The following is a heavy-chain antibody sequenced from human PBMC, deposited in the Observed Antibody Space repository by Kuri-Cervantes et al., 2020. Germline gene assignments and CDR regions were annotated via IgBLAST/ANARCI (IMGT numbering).Heavy chain of an antibody. J-gene: IGHJ4*02. CDR3: ARDSVAAAGLDY. D-gene: IGHD6-13*01. V-gene: IGHV3-73*01. CDR1: GFTFSGSA. Sequence: GGSLRLSCAASGFTFSGSAMHWVRQASGKGLEWVGRIRSKANSYATAYAASVKGRFTISRDDSKNTAYLQMNSLKTEDTAVYYCARDSVAAAGLDYWGQGTLVTVSS. CDR2: IRSKANSYAT.